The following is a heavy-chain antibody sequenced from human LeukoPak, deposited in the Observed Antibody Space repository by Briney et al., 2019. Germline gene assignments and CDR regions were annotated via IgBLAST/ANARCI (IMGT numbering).Heavy chain of an antibody. Sequence: GGSLRLSCAASGFTVSSNYMSWVRQAPGKGLEWVSVIYSGGSTYYADSVKGRFTISRDNSKSTLYLQMNSLRAEDTAVYYCARHSGSTRAFDYWGQGTLVTVSS. CDR3: ARHSGSTRAFDY. D-gene: IGHD1-26*01. CDR1: GFTVSSNY. J-gene: IGHJ4*02. CDR2: IYSGGST. V-gene: IGHV3-53*01.